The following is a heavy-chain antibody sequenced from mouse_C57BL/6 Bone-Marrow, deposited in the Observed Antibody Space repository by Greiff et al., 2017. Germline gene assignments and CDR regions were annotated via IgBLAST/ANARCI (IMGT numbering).Heavy chain of an antibody. D-gene: IGHD1-1*01. CDR1: GYTFTGYW. Sequence: QVQLQQSGAELMKPGASVKLSCKATGYTFTGYWIEWVKQRPGHGLEWIGEILPGSGSTNYNEKFKGKATFTADTSSNTAYMQLSSLTTEDSAIYYCARGLITTVVATDYAMDYWGQGTSVTVSS. V-gene: IGHV1-9*01. CDR3: ARGLITTVVATDYAMDY. J-gene: IGHJ4*01. CDR2: ILPGSGST.